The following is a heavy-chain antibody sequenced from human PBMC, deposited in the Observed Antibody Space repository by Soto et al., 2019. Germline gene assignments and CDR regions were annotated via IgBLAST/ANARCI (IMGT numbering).Heavy chain of an antibody. CDR3: AKDGRYCSSTSCYNYMDV. V-gene: IGHV3-23*01. J-gene: IGHJ6*03. Sequence: GGSLRLSCAASGFTFSSYAMSWVRQAPGKGLEWVSAISGSGGSTYYADSVKGRFTISRDNSKNTLYLQMNSLRAEDTAVYYCAKDGRYCSSTSCYNYMDVWGKGTTVTVSS. CDR2: ISGSGGST. D-gene: IGHD2-2*01. CDR1: GFTFSSYA.